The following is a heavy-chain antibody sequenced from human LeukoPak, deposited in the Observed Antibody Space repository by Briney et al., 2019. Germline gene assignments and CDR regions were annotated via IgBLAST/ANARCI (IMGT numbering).Heavy chain of an antibody. CDR3: AREKTVTPDY. Sequence: PGGSLRLSCAASGFTFSSYAMHWVRQAPGKGLEWVAVISYDGSNKYFADSVKGRFTISRDNSKNTLYLQMNSLRAEDTAVYYCAREKTVTPDYWGQGTLVTVSS. CDR1: GFTFSSYA. D-gene: IGHD4-17*01. J-gene: IGHJ4*02. V-gene: IGHV3-30-3*01. CDR2: ISYDGSNK.